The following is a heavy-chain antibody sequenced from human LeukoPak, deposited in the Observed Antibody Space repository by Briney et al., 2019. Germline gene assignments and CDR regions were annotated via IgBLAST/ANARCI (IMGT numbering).Heavy chain of an antibody. Sequence: SETLSLTCTVSGGSISSYYWSWIRQPPGKGLEWIGYIYYSGSTNYNPSLKSRVTISVDTSKNQFSLKLSSVTAADTAVYYCARENYGSGRCFDYWGQGTLVAVSS. V-gene: IGHV4-59*01. J-gene: IGHJ4*02. CDR1: GGSISSYY. CDR2: IYYSGST. D-gene: IGHD3-10*01. CDR3: ARENYGSGRCFDY.